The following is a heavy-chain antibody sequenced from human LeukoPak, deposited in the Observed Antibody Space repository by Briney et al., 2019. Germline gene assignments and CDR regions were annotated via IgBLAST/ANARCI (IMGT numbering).Heavy chain of an antibody. CDR2: IYPGNSDT. D-gene: IGHD1-1*01. J-gene: IGHJ6*02. Sequence: GESLQISCKGSGYSFTSYWIGWVRQMPGKGLEWMGIIYPGNSDTRYSPSLQGQVTISADKSISTAYLQWSSLQASDSAMYYCARHQEYTTSLHYGMDVWGQGTAVTVSS. CDR1: GYSFTSYW. V-gene: IGHV5-51*01. CDR3: ARHQEYTTSLHYGMDV.